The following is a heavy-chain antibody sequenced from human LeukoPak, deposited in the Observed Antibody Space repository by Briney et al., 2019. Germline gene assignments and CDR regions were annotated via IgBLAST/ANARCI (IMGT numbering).Heavy chain of an antibody. CDR2: IYYSGST. D-gene: IGHD4-11*01. V-gene: IGHV4-31*11. CDR1: GGSISSSGYS. Sequence: SQTLSLTCAVSGGSISSSGYSWSWIRQPPGKGLEWIGYIYYSGSTYYNPSLKSRVTISVDTSKNQFSLKLSSVTAADTAVYYCARVVSTVTTPWVPKLDYGMDVWGQGTTVTVSS. CDR3: ARVVSTVTTPWVPKLDYGMDV. J-gene: IGHJ6*02.